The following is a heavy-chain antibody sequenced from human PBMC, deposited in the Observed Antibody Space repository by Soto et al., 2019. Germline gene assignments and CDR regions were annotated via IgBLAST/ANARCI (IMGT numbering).Heavy chain of an antibody. D-gene: IGHD2-21*01. CDR3: AQVTYSVSAYHRYSHGMAV. CDR1: GFKFND. J-gene: IGHJ6*02. CDR2: ISSEGRNQ. V-gene: IGHV3-30*18. Sequence: QARPVESGGGVVQPGRSLRLYCTVFGFKFNDIHWVRQAPGKGLEWVAVISSEGRNQFYADSVRGRFTISRGRSEDTVFLQMNSLRHEDTAVYYCAQVTYSVSAYHRYSHGMAVWGQGTKVTVSS.